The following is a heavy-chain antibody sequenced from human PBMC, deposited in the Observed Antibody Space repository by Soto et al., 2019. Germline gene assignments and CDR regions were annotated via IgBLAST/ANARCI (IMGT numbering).Heavy chain of an antibody. Sequence: LSLTCTVSGDSISSDGYHWSWIRQSPGKGLEWIGYIYNGGRTFYRPSLESRINMSLDATKNSYSLRLTSVTAADTAVYYCARAPVGMDSINFFDHWGQGIPVTVSS. V-gene: IGHV4-30-4*01. CDR1: GDSISSDGYH. CDR2: IYNGGRT. D-gene: IGHD2-8*01. CDR3: ARAPVGMDSINFFDH. J-gene: IGHJ4*02.